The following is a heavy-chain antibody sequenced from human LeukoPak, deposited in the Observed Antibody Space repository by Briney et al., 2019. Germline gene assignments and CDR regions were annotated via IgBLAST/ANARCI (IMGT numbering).Heavy chain of an antibody. CDR1: GYTFTSYG. CDR3: ARVAGRGHYFDY. CDR2: ISAYNGNT. J-gene: IGHJ4*02. V-gene: IGHV1-18*01. D-gene: IGHD6-19*01. Sequence: ASVKVSCKASGYTFTSYGTSWVRQAPGQGLEWMGWISAYNGNTNYAQKLQGRVTMTTDTSTSTAHMELRSLRSDDTAVYYCARVAGRGHYFDYWGQGTLVTVSS.